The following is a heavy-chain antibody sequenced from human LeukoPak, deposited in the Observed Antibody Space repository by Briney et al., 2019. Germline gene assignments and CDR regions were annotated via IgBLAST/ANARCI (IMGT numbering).Heavy chain of an antibody. CDR1: GFTFSNTW. D-gene: IGHD3-3*01. CDR3: ARDNGVVHGVYYMDV. Sequence: GGSLRLSCAASGFTFSNTWMTWVCQAPGKGLEWVADIKQDGSEKLYVNSVRGRFTISRDNAKMSLFLQMNSLRAEDTAVYYCARDNGVVHGVYYMDVWGKGTTVTVS. V-gene: IGHV3-7*01. J-gene: IGHJ6*03. CDR2: IKQDGSEK.